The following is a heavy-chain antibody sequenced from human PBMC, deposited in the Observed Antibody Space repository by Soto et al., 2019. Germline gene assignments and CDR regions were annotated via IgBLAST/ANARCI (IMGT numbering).Heavy chain of an antibody. CDR3: ARPSNKYSGYDYEGWGYYFDY. CDR2: ISAYNGNT. CDR1: GYTFTSYG. V-gene: IGHV1-18*01. J-gene: IGHJ4*02. D-gene: IGHD5-12*01. Sequence: QVQLVQSGAEVKKPGASVKVSCKASGYTFTSYGISWVRQAPGQGLQWMGWISAYNGNTNYAQKLQGRVTMNTDTSTSTAYMELRSLRSDDTAVYYCARPSNKYSGYDYEGWGYYFDYWGQGTLVTVSS.